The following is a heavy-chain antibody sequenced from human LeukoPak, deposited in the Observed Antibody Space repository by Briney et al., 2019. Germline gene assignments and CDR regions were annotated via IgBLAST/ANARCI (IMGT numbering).Heavy chain of an antibody. V-gene: IGHV3-30*02. D-gene: IGHD6-19*01. CDR3: AKDRWGAVASFDY. CDR1: GFTFSAFG. Sequence: GGSLRLSCAASGFTFSAFGMHWVRQAPGKGLEWVTFIPYDGSDKYYADSVKGRFTISRDNSKNTLYLQMNSLESEDTAVYYCAKDRWGAVASFDYWGQGTLVTVSS. CDR2: IPYDGSDK. J-gene: IGHJ4*02.